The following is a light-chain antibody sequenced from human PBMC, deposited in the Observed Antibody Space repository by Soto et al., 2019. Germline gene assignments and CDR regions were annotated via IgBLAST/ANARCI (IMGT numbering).Light chain of an antibody. CDR3: AAWDDSLNGYV. Sequence: QSVLTQPPSASGPPGQRVPISCSGSSSNIGSNTVNWYQQLPGTAPKLLIYSHNQRPSGVPDRFSGSKSGTSASLAISGLQSEDEADYYCAAWDDSLNGYVFGTGTKLTVL. CDR1: SSNIGSNT. V-gene: IGLV1-44*01. CDR2: SHN. J-gene: IGLJ1*01.